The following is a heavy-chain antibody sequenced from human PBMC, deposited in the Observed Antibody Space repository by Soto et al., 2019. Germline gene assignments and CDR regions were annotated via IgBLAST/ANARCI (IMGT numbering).Heavy chain of an antibody. J-gene: IGHJ4*02. Sequence: SETLSLTCTVSGGSISRYYWSWIRQPPGKGLEWIGYLYNTGSTIYNPSLESRVTISVDTSKNQFSLNLNSVTAADTAVYYCARIPIAGPNYGDYNYFDYWGQGTLVTVSS. CDR3: ARIPIAGPNYGDYNYFDY. D-gene: IGHD4-17*01. CDR1: GGSISRYY. CDR2: LYNTGST. V-gene: IGHV4-59*01.